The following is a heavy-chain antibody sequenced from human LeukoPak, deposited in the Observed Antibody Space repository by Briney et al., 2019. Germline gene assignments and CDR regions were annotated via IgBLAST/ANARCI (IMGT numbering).Heavy chain of an antibody. V-gene: IGHV3-74*01. CDR1: GFTLSSCW. J-gene: IGHJ4*02. D-gene: IGHD3-22*01. CDR3: VRSSGRPDY. Sequence: QSGGSLRLSCAASGFTLSSCWMHWVSQAPGKGLVWVSRSERDGSTTIYADSVKGRFTISRDNAKNTLYLQMNSLRAEDTAVYYCVRSSGRPDYWGQGTLVTVSS. CDR2: SERDGSTT.